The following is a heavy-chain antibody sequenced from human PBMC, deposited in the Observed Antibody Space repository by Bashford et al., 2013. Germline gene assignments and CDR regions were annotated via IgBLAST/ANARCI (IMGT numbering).Heavy chain of an antibody. D-gene: IGHD2-2*01. Sequence: SVKGRFTISRDNSTNTLFLEISSLRAEDTAVYYCARVDCSSTSCYVWFGAFDIWGQGTMVTVSS. V-gene: IGHV3-33*02. CDR3: ARVDCSSTSCYVWFGAFDI. J-gene: IGHJ3*02.